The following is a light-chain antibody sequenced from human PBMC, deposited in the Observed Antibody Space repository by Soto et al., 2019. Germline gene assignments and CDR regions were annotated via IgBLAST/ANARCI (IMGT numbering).Light chain of an antibody. V-gene: IGKV3-20*01. Sequence: EIVLTQSPATLSLSPGESATLSCRASQNFSSNFLAWYQQKPGQAPRLLIYGASNRATGIPDRFSGSGSGTDFTLTISRLEPEDFAVYYCQQYDSSPRTFGQGTKVDIX. CDR2: GAS. CDR3: QQYDSSPRT. J-gene: IGKJ1*01. CDR1: QNFSSNF.